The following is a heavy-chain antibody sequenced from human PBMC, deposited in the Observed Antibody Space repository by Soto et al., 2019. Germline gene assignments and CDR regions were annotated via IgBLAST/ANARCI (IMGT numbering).Heavy chain of an antibody. CDR3: AREGYAHFGDDGPFDLLYFDN. Sequence: QMQLQESGPGLVKPSQTLSLTCTVSGGSISSGGYFWNWLRQHPGKGLEWIGFIYHSGSTFYSPSLQSRVSISVDTSKNQFSLKLSSVTPADTAVYYCAREGYAHFGDDGPFDLLYFDNWGPGTLVTVSS. CDR2: IYHSGST. D-gene: IGHD2-21*01. V-gene: IGHV4-31*03. J-gene: IGHJ4*02. CDR1: GGSISSGGYF.